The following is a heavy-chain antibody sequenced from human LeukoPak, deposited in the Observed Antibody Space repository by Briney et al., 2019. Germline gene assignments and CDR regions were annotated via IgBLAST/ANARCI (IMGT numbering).Heavy chain of an antibody. J-gene: IGHJ6*03. Sequence: PGGSLRLSCAASGFTFSDYNMRWIRQAPGKGLEWISSITSSSSYKFYADSVKGRFTISRDNAKNSLYLQMNSLRAEDTAVYYCARDPYSGAYYEGYYYYYMDVWGKGTTVTISS. D-gene: IGHD1-26*01. CDR2: ITSSSSYK. CDR1: GFTFSDYN. CDR3: ARDPYSGAYYEGYYYYYMDV. V-gene: IGHV3-11*06.